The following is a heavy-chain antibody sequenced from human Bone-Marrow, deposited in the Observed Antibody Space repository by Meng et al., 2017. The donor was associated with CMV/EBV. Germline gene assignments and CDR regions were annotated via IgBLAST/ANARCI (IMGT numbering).Heavy chain of an antibody. Sequence: GESLKISCAASGFTFSRYEMNWVPLAPGKGLEWVSYISSSGSTIYYPDSVKGRFSISRDNAKNSLYLQMNSLRAEDTAVYYCARAGVMAISAFIYYYDYWGQGKLVNVAS. CDR1: GFTFSRYE. V-gene: IGHV3-48*03. D-gene: IGHD3-16*01. CDR2: ISSSGSTI. CDR3: ARAGVMAISAFIYYYDY. J-gene: IGHJ4*02.